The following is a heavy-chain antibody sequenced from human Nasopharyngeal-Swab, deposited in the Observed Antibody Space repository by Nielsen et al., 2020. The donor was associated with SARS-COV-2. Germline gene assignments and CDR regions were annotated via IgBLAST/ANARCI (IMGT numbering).Heavy chain of an antibody. J-gene: IGHJ4*02. CDR2: INTDGSST. V-gene: IGHV3-74*01. CDR3: ARGVGVDDFWSGRFDY. D-gene: IGHD3-3*01. CDR1: GFTFSSYW. Sequence: GESLKISCAASGFTFSSYWMHWVRQAPGKGLVWVSRINTDGSSTNYADSVKGRFTISRDNAKNTVYLQMNSLRAEDTAVYYCARGVGVDDFWSGRFDYWGQGTLVTVSS.